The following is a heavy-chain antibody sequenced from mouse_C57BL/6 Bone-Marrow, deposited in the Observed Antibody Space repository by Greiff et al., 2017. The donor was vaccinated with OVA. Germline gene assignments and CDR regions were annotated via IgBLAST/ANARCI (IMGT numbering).Heavy chain of an antibody. CDR3: ARGGITPWYFDV. CDR2: INPNNGGT. CDR1: GYTFTDYN. Sequence: VQLQQSGPELVKPGASVKMSCKASGYTFTDYNMHWVKQSHGKSLEWIGYINPNNGGTSYNQKFKGKATLTVNKSSSTAYMELRSLTSEDSAVYYCARGGITPWYFDVWGTGTTVTVSS. J-gene: IGHJ1*03. D-gene: IGHD1-1*01. V-gene: IGHV1-22*01.